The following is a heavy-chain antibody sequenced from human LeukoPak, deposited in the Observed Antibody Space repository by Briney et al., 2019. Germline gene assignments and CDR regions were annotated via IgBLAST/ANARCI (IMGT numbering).Heavy chain of an antibody. CDR2: IYDRGST. J-gene: IGHJ4*02. CDR1: GGSIGSYC. Sequence: SETLSLTCTVSGGSIGSYCWSWIRQPPGKGLEWIGNIYDRGSTKYNPSLKSRVTISVDTSKNQFSLRLSSVTAADTAVYYCARGRTFDNWGQGTLVTVSS. V-gene: IGHV4-59*01. CDR3: ARGRTFDN.